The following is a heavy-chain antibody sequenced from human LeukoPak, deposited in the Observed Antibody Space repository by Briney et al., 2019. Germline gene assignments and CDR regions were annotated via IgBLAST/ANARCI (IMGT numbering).Heavy chain of an antibody. V-gene: IGHV3-74*01. CDR2: INSDGSST. D-gene: IGHD3-22*01. CDR3: VRGYSSGYRLDY. CDR1: GFSFSSYW. J-gene: IGHJ4*02. Sequence: PGGSLRLSCAASGFSFSSYWMHWVRPGTGKGLVWVSRINSDGSSTNYADSVKGRFTISRDNAKNTLYLQMNSLRAEDTAAYYCVRGYSSGYRLDYWGQGTLVTVSS.